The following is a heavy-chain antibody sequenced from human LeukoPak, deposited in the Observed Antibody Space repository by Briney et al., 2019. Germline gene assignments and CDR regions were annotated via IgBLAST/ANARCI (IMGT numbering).Heavy chain of an antibody. J-gene: IGHJ3*02. Sequence: GGSLRLSCAASGFTFSSYAMSWVRQAPGKGLEWVSAISGSGGSTYYADSVKGRFTVSRDNSKNTLYLQMSSLRAEDTAVYCCAKDLAAAGWAGHNAFDIWGQGTMVTVSS. CDR1: GFTFSSYA. CDR2: ISGSGGST. CDR3: AKDLAAAGWAGHNAFDI. V-gene: IGHV3-23*01. D-gene: IGHD6-13*01.